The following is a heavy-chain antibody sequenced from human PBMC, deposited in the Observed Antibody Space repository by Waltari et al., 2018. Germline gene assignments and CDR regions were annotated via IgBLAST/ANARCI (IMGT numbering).Heavy chain of an antibody. Sequence: QVQLVQSGAEVKKPGSSVKVSCKASGGTFSSYAISWVRQAPGQGLEWMGGIIPIFGTANYAQKFQGRVTMTGDKSTSTAYMELSSLRSEDTAVYYCARGGRVTMIVVADAFDIWGQGTMVTVSS. CDR2: IIPIFGTA. J-gene: IGHJ3*02. D-gene: IGHD3-22*01. CDR3: ARGGRVTMIVVADAFDI. CDR1: GGTFSSYA. V-gene: IGHV1-69*14.